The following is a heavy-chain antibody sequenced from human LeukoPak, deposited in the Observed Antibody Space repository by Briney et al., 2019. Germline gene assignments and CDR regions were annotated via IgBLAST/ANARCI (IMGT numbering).Heavy chain of an antibody. J-gene: IGHJ4*02. CDR1: GGSISSGSYY. Sequence: SETLSLTCTVSGGSISSGSYYWSWIRQPAGKGLEWIGRIYTSGSTNYNPSLKSRVTISVDTSKNQFSLKLSSVTAADTAVYYCARAALGYWCSTSCYTGSFDYWRQGTLVTVSS. D-gene: IGHD2-2*02. CDR2: IYTSGST. CDR3: ARAALGYWCSTSCYTGSFDY. V-gene: IGHV4-61*02.